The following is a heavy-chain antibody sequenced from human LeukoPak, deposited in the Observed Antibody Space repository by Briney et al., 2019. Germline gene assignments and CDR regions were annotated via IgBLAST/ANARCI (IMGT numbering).Heavy chain of an antibody. D-gene: IGHD3/OR15-3a*01. Sequence: GGSLRLSCAASGFTFSTYAVNWVRQAPGKGLVWVSRINSDGTTTYYADSVKGRFTISRDNAKNTLFLQMNSLRPEDTALYYCASDPCLANFWTGYPHYWGQGILVTVSS. CDR2: INSDGTTT. CDR1: GFTFSTYA. CDR3: ASDPCLANFWTGYPHY. J-gene: IGHJ4*02. V-gene: IGHV3-74*01.